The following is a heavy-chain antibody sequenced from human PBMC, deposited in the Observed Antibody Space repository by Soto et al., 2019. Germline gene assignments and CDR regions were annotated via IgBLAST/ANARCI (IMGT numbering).Heavy chain of an antibody. CDR2: IGTAGDT. Sequence: PGGSLRLSCAASGFTFSSYDMHWVRQATGKGLEWVSAIGTAGDTYYPGSVKGRFTISRENAKNSLYLQMNSLRAGDTAVYYCAKGAAVDYYYYMDVWGKGTTVTVSS. V-gene: IGHV3-13*01. D-gene: IGHD6-13*01. CDR3: AKGAAVDYYYYMDV. CDR1: GFTFSSYD. J-gene: IGHJ6*03.